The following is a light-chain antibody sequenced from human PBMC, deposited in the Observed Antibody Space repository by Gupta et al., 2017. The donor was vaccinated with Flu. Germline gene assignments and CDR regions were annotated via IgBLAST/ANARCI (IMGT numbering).Light chain of an antibody. J-gene: IGKJ1*01. CDR1: QSISSW. CDR2: KAS. V-gene: IGKV1-5*03. CDR3: QQYNSYSWT. Sequence: PSTLSASVGDRVTITCRASQSISSWFAWYQQKPGKAPKLLIYKASRVESGVPSRFSGSGSGTEFTLTISILQPDDFATYYCQQYNSYSWTFGQGTKVEIK.